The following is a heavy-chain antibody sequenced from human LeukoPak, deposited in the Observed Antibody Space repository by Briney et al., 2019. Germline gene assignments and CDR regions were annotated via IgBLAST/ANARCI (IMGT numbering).Heavy chain of an antibody. V-gene: IGHV1-2*02. CDR2: INPNSGGT. Sequence: ASVKVSCKASGYTFTGYYMHWVRQAPGQGLEWMGWINPNSGGTNYAQKFQGRVTMTRDTSISTAYMELSRLRSDDTAVYYCARRPLEMATITDWGQGTLVTVSS. CDR3: ARRPLEMATITD. CDR1: GYTFTGYY. D-gene: IGHD5-24*01. J-gene: IGHJ4*02.